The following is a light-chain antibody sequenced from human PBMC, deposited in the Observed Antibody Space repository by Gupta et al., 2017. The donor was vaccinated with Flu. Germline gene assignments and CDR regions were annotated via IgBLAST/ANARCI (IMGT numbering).Light chain of an antibody. J-gene: IGLJ1*01. CDR2: DVG. CDR3: CSYTLSTPLV. Sequence: TNSDIGTYNLVSWYQQHPGKAPKLVIFDVGKRPSGVSNRFSGSKSGSTASLTISGLQTDDEADYYCCSYTLSTPLVFGSGTKVTVL. CDR1: NSDIGTYNL. V-gene: IGLV2-23*02.